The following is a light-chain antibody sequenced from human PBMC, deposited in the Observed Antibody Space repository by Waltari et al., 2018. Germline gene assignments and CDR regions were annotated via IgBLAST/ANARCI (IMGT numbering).Light chain of an antibody. J-gene: IGKJ2*01. V-gene: IGKV3-15*01. CDR1: QSVSSN. CDR2: GAS. CDR3: QQYNNWPYT. Sequence: EIVMTQSPATLSVSPGERATLPGRASQSVSSNLAWYQQKPGQAPRLPIYGASTRATVIPARFSCSGSGTEFTLTISSMQSEDFAVYYCQQYNNWPYTFGQGTKLEIK.